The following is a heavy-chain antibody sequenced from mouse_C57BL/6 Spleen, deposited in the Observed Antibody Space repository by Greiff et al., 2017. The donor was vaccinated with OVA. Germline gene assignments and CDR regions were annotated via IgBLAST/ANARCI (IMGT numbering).Heavy chain of an antibody. Sequence: VQLQQSGPELVKPGASVKISCKASGYTFTDYYMNWVKQSHGKSLEWIADINPNNGGTSYNQKFKGKATLTVDKSSSTAYMELRSLTSEDSAVYYCARPRCPYYCDYWGQGTTLTVSS. J-gene: IGHJ2*01. CDR3: ARPRCPYYCDY. V-gene: IGHV1-26*01. CDR2: INPNNGGT. CDR1: GYTFTDYY.